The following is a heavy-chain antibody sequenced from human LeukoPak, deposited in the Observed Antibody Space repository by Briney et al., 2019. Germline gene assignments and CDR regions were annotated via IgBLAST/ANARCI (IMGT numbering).Heavy chain of an antibody. D-gene: IGHD4/OR15-4a*01. J-gene: IGHJ1*01. V-gene: IGHV4-30-4*08. CDR1: GASIRSGDHH. CDR2: IYYSGST. Sequence: PSQTLSLTCSVSGASIRSGDHHWSWLRQSPGKGLEWIGYIYYSGSTNYNPSLKSRVTISVDTSKNQFSLKLSSVTAADTAVYYCARGNGANPRAYFQHWGQGTLVTVSS. CDR3: ARGNGANPRAYFQH.